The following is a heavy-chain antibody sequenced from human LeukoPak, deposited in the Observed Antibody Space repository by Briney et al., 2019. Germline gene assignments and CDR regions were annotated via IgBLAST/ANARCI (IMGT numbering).Heavy chain of an antibody. V-gene: IGHV3-7*01. CDR2: IKGDGSEK. Sequence: GGSLRLSCAASGFTFDNYAMSWVRQAPGKGLEWVANIKGDGSEKYYVDSVKGRFSISRDNAKNSLYLQMNSLRAEDTALYYCASNWGSYPDCWGQGALVTVSS. CDR3: ASNWGSYPDC. J-gene: IGHJ4*02. D-gene: IGHD3-16*01. CDR1: GFTFDNYA.